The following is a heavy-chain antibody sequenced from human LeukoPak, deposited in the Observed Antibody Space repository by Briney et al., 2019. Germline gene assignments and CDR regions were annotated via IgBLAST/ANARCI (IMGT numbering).Heavy chain of an antibody. J-gene: IGHJ6*03. D-gene: IGHD1-26*01. CDR2: IYTSGST. V-gene: IGHV4-4*09. Sequence: SETLSLTCTVSGGSISSYYWSWIRQPPGKGLEWIGYIYTSGSTNYNPSLKSRVTISVDTSKNQFSLKLSSVTAADTAVYYCARYDSMVGDYYYYYYMDVWGKGTTVTVSS. CDR3: ARYDSMVGDYYYYYYMDV. CDR1: GGSISSYY.